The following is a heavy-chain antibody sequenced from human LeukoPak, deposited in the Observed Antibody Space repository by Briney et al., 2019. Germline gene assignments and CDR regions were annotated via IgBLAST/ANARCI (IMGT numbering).Heavy chain of an antibody. CDR3: ARTRTADFDWLPSFDY. V-gene: IGHV4-38-2*02. Sequence: SETLSLTCTVSGYSISSGYYWGWIRQPPGKGLEWIGSIYHSGSTYYNPSLKSRVTISVDTSKNQFSLKLSSVTAADTAVYYCARTRTADFDWLPSFDYWGQGTLVTVSS. CDR2: IYHSGST. D-gene: IGHD3-9*01. J-gene: IGHJ4*02. CDR1: GYSISSGYY.